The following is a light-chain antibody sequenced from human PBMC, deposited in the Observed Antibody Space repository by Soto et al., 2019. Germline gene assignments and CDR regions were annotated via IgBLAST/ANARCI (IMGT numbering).Light chain of an antibody. Sequence: ETVMTQSPATLSVSLGESATLSCRASQSVNSNLAWYQQKPGQAPRLLIYGASIRATGVPARFSGSGSGTDFTLIISSLQPEDFAVYFCQQYKNWPPVTFGGGTKVEIK. CDR1: QSVNSN. CDR3: QQYKNWPPVT. V-gene: IGKV3-15*01. CDR2: GAS. J-gene: IGKJ4*01.